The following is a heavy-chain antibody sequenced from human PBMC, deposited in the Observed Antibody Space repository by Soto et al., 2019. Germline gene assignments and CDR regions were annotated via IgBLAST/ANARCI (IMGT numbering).Heavy chain of an antibody. V-gene: IGHV1-69*06. Sequence: SVKVSCKASVGTFSSYAISWVRQAPGQGLEWMGGIIPIFGTANYAQKFQGRVTITADKSTSTAYMELSSLRSEDTAVYYCARDENDFWSGYYSGGYYYGMDVWGQGTTVTVSS. D-gene: IGHD3-3*01. CDR2: IIPIFGTA. CDR3: ARDENDFWSGYYSGGYYYGMDV. J-gene: IGHJ6*02. CDR1: VGTFSSYA.